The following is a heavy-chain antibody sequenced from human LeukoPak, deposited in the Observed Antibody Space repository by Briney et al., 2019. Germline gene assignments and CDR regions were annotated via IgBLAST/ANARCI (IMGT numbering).Heavy chain of an antibody. J-gene: IGHJ6*02. CDR2: INPNSGGT. CDR3: ARDGYTAIYYYGMDV. CDR1: GYTFTGYY. V-gene: IGHV1-2*02. Sequence: ASVKVSCKASGYTFTGYYMHWVRQAPGQGLEWMGWINPNSGGTNYAQEFQGRVTMTRDTSISTAYMELSRLRSDDTAVYYCARDGYTAIYYYGMDVWGQGTTVTVSS. D-gene: IGHD5-18*01.